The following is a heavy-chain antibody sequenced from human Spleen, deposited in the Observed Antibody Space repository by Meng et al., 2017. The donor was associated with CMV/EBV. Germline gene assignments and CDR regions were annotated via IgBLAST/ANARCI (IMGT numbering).Heavy chain of an antibody. CDR2: INHSGST. CDR1: GGSFSGYY. V-gene: IGHV4-34*01. CDR3: ARAPITMVRGYMLG. J-gene: IGHJ4*02. Sequence: VALQQWGAVLLKPSGTLSLTCAVYGGSFSGYYWSWIRQPPGKGLEWIGEINHSGSTNYNPSLKSQVTISVDTSKNQFSLKLSSVTAADTAVYYCARAPITMVRGYMLGWGQGTLVTVSS. D-gene: IGHD3-10*01.